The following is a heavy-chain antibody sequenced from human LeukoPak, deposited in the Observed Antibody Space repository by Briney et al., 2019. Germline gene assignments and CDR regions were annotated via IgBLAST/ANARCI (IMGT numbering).Heavy chain of an antibody. CDR3: AKEGSVAGPTEFDY. CDR2: ISGSGDNT. D-gene: IGHD6-19*01. J-gene: IGHJ4*02. CDR1: GFTFSSYA. V-gene: IGHV3-23*01. Sequence: QPGGSLRLSCAASGFTFSSYAMSWVRQAPGKGLEWVSAISGSGDNTYYADSVKGRFTISRDNSKNTLYLQMKSLRVEDTAVYYCAKEGSVAGPTEFDYWGQGTLVTVSS.